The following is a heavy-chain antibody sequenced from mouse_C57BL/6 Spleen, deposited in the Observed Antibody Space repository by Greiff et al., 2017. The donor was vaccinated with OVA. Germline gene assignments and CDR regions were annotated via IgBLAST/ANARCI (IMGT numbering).Heavy chain of an antibody. CDR2: ISYDGSN. V-gene: IGHV3-6*01. CDR3: ARGANWAYAMDY. J-gene: IGHJ4*01. D-gene: IGHD4-1*02. Sequence: ESGPGLVKPSQSLSLTCSVTGYSITSGYYWNWIRQFPGNKLEWMGYISYDGSNNYNPSLKNRISITRDTSKNQFFLKLNSVTTEDTATYYCARGANWAYAMDYWGQGTSVTVSS. CDR1: GYSITSGYY.